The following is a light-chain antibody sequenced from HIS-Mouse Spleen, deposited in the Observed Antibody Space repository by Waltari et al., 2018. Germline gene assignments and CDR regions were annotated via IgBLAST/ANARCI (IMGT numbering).Light chain of an antibody. Sequence: QSARTQPASVSGSPGPSITISCTGTSSDAGLYHSVSWYQQHPGKAPKLMIYDVSNRPSGVSNRFSGSKSGNTASLTISGLQAEDEADYYCSSYTSSSTYVFGTGTKVTVL. CDR3: SSYTSSSTYV. V-gene: IGLV2-14*03. CDR1: SSDAGLYHS. CDR2: DVS. J-gene: IGLJ1*01.